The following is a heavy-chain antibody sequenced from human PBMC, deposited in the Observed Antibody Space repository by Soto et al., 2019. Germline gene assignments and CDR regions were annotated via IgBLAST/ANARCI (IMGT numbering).Heavy chain of an antibody. CDR3: AREEYSSGSDYYYYYGMDV. CDR2: IIPIFGTA. J-gene: IGHJ6*02. D-gene: IGHD3-22*01. V-gene: IGHV1-69*06. Sequence: SVKVSCKASGVTFSSYAISWVRQAPGQGLEWMGGIIPIFGTANYAQKFQGRVTITADKSTSTAYMELSSLRSEDTAVYYCAREEYSSGSDYYYYYGMDVWGQGTTVTVSS. CDR1: GVTFSSYA.